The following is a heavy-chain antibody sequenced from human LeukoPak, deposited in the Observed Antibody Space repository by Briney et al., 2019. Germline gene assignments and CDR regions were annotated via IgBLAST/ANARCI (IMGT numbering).Heavy chain of an antibody. V-gene: IGHV3-53*01. CDR2: IYSGGNT. D-gene: IGHD5-18*01. Sequence: GGSLRLSCAASGFTFSSYWMSWVRQAPGKGLEWVSLIYSGGNTYYADSVKGRFTISRDNSKNTLYLQMNSLRAEDTAVYYCASHPGGYSYGYFDYWGQGTLVTVSS. J-gene: IGHJ4*02. CDR1: GFTFSSYW. CDR3: ASHPGGYSYGYFDY.